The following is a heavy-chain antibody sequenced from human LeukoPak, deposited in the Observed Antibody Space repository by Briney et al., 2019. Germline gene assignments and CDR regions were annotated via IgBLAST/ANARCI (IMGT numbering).Heavy chain of an antibody. CDR3: ARDRGWNDGDY. V-gene: IGHV1-2*02. J-gene: IGHJ4*02. Sequence: ASVKVSCKASGGTFSSYAISWVRQAPGQGLEWMGWINPNSGGTNYAQKFQGRVTMTRDTSISTAYMELSRLRSDDTAVYYCARDRGWNDGDYWGQGTLVTVSS. D-gene: IGHD1-1*01. CDR1: GGTFSSYA. CDR2: INPNSGGT.